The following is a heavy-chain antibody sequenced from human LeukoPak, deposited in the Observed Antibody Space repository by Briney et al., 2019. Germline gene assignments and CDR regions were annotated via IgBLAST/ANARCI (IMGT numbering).Heavy chain of an antibody. D-gene: IGHD2/OR15-2a*01. J-gene: IGHJ3*02. CDR1: GYTFSSYT. CDR2: ITLSGTT. V-gene: IGHV3-48*01. CDR3: VRDHFFAFDI. Sequence: GGSLRLSCAASGYTFSSYTMNWVRQAPGKGLEWLSFITLSGTTYYADSVQGRFTSSRDNAKNSLYLQMSSLRADDTAVYYCVRDHFFAFDIWGQGTMVTLSS.